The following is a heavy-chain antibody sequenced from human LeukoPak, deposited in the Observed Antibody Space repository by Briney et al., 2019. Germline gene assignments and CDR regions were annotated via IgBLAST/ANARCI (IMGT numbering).Heavy chain of an antibody. D-gene: IGHD1-26*01. CDR2: ISSSSSYI. J-gene: IGHJ4*02. V-gene: IGHV3-21*01. Sequence: GGFLRLSCAASGFTFSSYSMNWVRQAPGKGLESVSSISSSSSYIYYADSVKGRFTISRDNAKNSLYLQMNNLRAEDTAVYFCARERVGPTTGEDYFDYWGQGTLVTVSP. CDR3: ARERVGPTTGEDYFDY. CDR1: GFTFSSYS.